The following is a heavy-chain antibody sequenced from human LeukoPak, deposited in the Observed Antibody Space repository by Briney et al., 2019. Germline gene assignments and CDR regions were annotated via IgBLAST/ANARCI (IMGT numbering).Heavy chain of an antibody. V-gene: IGHV3-9*01. J-gene: IGHJ4*02. Sequence: GGSLRLSCAASGFTFDDYAMHWVRQAPGKGLEWVSGVSWNSGTIGYADSVKGRFTISRDNAKSSLYLQMNSLRPEDTAFYYCAREGYYDTSGYPDYWGQGTLATVSS. CDR2: VSWNSGTI. CDR1: GFTFDDYA. CDR3: AREGYYDTSGYPDY. D-gene: IGHD3-22*01.